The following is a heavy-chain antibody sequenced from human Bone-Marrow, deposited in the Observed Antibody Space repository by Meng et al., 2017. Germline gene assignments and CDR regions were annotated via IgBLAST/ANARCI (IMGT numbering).Heavy chain of an antibody. CDR2: INHSGST. CDR1: GGSFSGYY. V-gene: IGHV4-34*01. CDR3: ARGPTTMAHDFDY. D-gene: IGHD4-11*01. J-gene: IGHJ4*02. Sequence: QVQLQQWGAGLLKHSETLSLTCAVYGGSFSGYYWSWIRQPPGKGLEWIGEINHSGSTNYNPSLESRATISVDTSQNNLSLKLSSVTAADSAVYYCARGPTTMAHDFDYWGQGTLVTVSS.